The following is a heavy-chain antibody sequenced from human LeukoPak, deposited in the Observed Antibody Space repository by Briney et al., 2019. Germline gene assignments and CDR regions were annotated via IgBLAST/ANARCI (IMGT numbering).Heavy chain of an antibody. CDR1: GFSFSSYN. CDR2: ISRGSTTI. CDR3: AISSSYNYFDY. J-gene: IGHJ4*02. Sequence: PGGSLRLSCTASGFSFSSYNINWVRQAPGKGLEWVSHISRGSTTIYYADSLKGRFTISRGNAKNSLYLEMNSLRAEDTAVYYCAISSSYNYFDYWGQGTLVTVSS. V-gene: IGHV3-48*01. D-gene: IGHD2-15*01.